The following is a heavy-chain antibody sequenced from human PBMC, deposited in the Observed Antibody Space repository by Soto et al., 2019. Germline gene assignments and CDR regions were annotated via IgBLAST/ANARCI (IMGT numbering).Heavy chain of an antibody. V-gene: IGHV1-69*02. J-gene: IGHJ4*02. CDR2: IIPILGIA. Sequence: QVQMVQSGAEVKKPGYSVKVSCKASGGTFSSYTISWVRQAPGQGLEWMGRIIPILGIANYAQKFQGRVTITAYKSTSTAYMELSSLRSEDTAVYYCARSPIEIVATIYYFDYWGQGTLVTVSS. D-gene: IGHD5-12*01. CDR1: GGTFSSYT. CDR3: ARSPIEIVATIYYFDY.